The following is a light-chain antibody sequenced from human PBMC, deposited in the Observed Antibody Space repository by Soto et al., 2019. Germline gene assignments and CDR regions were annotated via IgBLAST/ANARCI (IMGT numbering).Light chain of an antibody. CDR1: QSGDSAF. V-gene: IGKV3-20*01. J-gene: IGKJ1*01. CDR2: GAS. Sequence: EIVLTQSPGSLSLSLGERATLSCRASQSGDSAFFAWYQQKPGQPPRLLMYGASRRATGIPDRFSGSGSGTDFTLTISRLEPEDFAVYYCQQYASSLTFGQGPKVEI. CDR3: QQYASSLT.